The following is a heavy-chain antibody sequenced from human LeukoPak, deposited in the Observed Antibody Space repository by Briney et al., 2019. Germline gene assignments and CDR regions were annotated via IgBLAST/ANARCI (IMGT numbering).Heavy chain of an antibody. D-gene: IGHD2-15*01. CDR3: ARSDIVVVVAATPSSPGMRWFDP. CDR2: INHSGST. Sequence: SEALSLTCAVYGGSFSGYYWSWIRQPPGKGLEWIGEINHSGSTNYNPSLKSRVTISVDTSKNQFSLKLSSVTAADTAVYYCARSDIVVVVAATPSSPGMRWFDPWGQGTLVTASS. J-gene: IGHJ5*02. CDR1: GGSFSGYY. V-gene: IGHV4-34*01.